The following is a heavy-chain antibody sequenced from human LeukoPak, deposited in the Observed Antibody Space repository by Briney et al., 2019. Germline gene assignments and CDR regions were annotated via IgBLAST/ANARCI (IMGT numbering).Heavy chain of an antibody. V-gene: IGHV3-30*03. CDR1: GFTFSSYG. CDR2: ISYDGSNK. D-gene: IGHD5-18*01. J-gene: IGHJ4*02. Sequence: GGSLRLSCAASGFTFSSYGMHWVRQAPGKGLEWVAVISYDGSNKYYADSVKGRFTISRDNSKNTMYLEMNSLRAEDTAVYYCARDEEAQLWLRGGYFGYWGQGTLVTVSS. CDR3: ARDEEAQLWLRGGYFGY.